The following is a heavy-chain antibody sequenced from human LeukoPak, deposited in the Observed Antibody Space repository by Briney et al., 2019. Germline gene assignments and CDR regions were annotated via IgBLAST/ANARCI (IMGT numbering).Heavy chain of an antibody. Sequence: SQTLSLTCTVSGGSISSGSYYWSWIRQPAGKGLEWIGRIYTSGSTNYNPSLKSRVTISVDTSKNQFSLKLSSVTAADTAVYYCAREWFPHDAFDIWGQGTMVTVSS. J-gene: IGHJ3*02. CDR1: GGSISSGSYY. CDR2: IYTSGST. CDR3: AREWFPHDAFDI. D-gene: IGHD3-10*01. V-gene: IGHV4-61*02.